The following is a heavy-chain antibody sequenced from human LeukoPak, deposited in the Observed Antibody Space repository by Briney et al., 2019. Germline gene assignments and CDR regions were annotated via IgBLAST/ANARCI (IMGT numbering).Heavy chain of an antibody. V-gene: IGHV3-33*01. CDR2: IWYDGSNK. CDR1: GFKFSSYG. Sequence: RGSLRLSCAASGFKFSSYGMHWVRQAPGKGLEWVAVIWYDGSNKYYADSVKGRFTISRDNSKNTLYLQMNSLRAEDTAVYYCARVNTVAWGTYDYWGQGTLVTVSS. D-gene: IGHD4-23*01. J-gene: IGHJ4*02. CDR3: ARVNTVAWGTYDY.